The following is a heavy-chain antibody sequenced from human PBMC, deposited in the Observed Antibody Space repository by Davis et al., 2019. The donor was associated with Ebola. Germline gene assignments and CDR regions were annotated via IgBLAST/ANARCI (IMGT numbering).Heavy chain of an antibody. J-gene: IGHJ4*02. CDR3: ARNIGDLGLVEF. CDR1: GFTFGDYY. Sequence: GGSLRLSCAVSGFTFGDYYMSWIRQAPGKGLEWVSSISTSGTDISEADSLKGRFTISRDNANNSVYLDMNSLRAEDTAVYYCARNIGDLGLVEFWGQGALVTVSS. CDR2: ISTSGTDI. D-gene: IGHD3-16*01. V-gene: IGHV3-11*01.